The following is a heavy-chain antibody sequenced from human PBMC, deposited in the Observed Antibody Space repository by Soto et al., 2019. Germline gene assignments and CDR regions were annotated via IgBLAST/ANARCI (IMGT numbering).Heavy chain of an antibody. CDR3: ARGPGYFDWLLYPKAWFDP. CDR2: MNPNSGNT. V-gene: IGHV1-8*01. D-gene: IGHD3-9*01. J-gene: IGHJ5*02. Sequence: GASVKVSCKASGYTFTSYDINWVRQATGQGLEWMGWMNPNSGNTGYAQKFQGRVTMTRNTSISTAYMELSSLRSEDTAVYYCARGPGYFDWLLYPKAWFDPWGQGTLVTVSS. CDR1: GYTFTSYD.